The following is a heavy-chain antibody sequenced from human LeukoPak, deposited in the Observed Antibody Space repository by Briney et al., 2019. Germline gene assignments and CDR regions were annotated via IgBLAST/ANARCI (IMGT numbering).Heavy chain of an antibody. Sequence: PGGSLRLSCAASGSTFSSYWMSWVRQAPGKGLEWVANIKQDGSEKYYVDSVKGRFTISRDNAKNSLYLQMNSLRAEDTAVYYCAREGVTTGYGLYYYYYYMDVWGKGTTVTVSS. J-gene: IGHJ6*03. CDR2: IKQDGSEK. CDR1: GSTFSSYW. V-gene: IGHV3-7*01. D-gene: IGHD4-11*01. CDR3: AREGVTTGYGLYYYYYYMDV.